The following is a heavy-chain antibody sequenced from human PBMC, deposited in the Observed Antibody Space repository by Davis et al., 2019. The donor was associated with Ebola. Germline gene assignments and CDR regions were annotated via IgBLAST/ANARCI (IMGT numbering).Heavy chain of an antibody. CDR1: GFTFSSYG. D-gene: IGHD6-19*01. V-gene: IGHV3-23*01. J-gene: IGHJ6*02. CDR3: AKDGIAVAYGMDV. CDR2: ISGSGDTT. Sequence: PGGSLRLSCAASGFTFSSYGMSWVRQAPGEGLEWVSIISGSGDTTFYAGSVKGRFTISRDNSKNTFYLQMNSLRAEDTAVYYCAKDGIAVAYGMDVWGQGTTVTVSS.